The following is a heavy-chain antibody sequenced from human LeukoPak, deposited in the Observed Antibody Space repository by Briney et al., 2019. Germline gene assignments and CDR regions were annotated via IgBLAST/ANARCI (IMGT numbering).Heavy chain of an antibody. D-gene: IGHD5-18*01. J-gene: IGHJ4*02. V-gene: IGHV4-59*01. CDR3: ARGFGRGYSYDRVDY. CDR1: GGSFSGYY. Sequence: PSETLSLTCAVYGGSFSGYYWSWIRQPPGKGLEWIGYIYYSGSTNYNPSLKSRVTISVDTSKNQFSLKLSSVTAADTAVYYCARGFGRGYSYDRVDYWGQGTLVTVSS. CDR2: IYYSGST.